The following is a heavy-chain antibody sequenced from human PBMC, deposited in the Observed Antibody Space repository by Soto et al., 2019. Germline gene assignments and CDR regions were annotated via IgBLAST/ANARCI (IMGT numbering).Heavy chain of an antibody. V-gene: IGHV1-69*06. CDR2: IIPIFGTA. D-gene: IGHD3-3*01. CDR1: GGTFSSYA. Sequence: QVQLVQSGAEVKKPGSSVKVSCKASGGTFSSYAISWVRQAPGQGLEWMGGIIPIFGTANYAQKFQGRVTITADKSASTAYMELSSLRSEDTAVYYCASPTGEWLPPARDYYYGMDVWGQETTVTVSS. CDR3: ASPTGEWLPPARDYYYGMDV. J-gene: IGHJ6*02.